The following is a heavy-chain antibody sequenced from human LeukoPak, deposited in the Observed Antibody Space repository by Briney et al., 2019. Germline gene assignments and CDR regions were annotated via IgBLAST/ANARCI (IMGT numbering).Heavy chain of an antibody. D-gene: IGHD3-10*01. Sequence: GGSLRLSCTSPGFTFEDYALTWLRQAPGKGLEWLGFIRTKFYGGTADYAASVKDRFTISRDDYKNIAYLQMDGLKSEDTALYYCARVGRDRGFDIWGQGTAVTVSS. CDR2: IRTKFYGGTA. CDR1: GFTFEDYA. CDR3: ARVGRDRGFDI. V-gene: IGHV3-49*03. J-gene: IGHJ3*02.